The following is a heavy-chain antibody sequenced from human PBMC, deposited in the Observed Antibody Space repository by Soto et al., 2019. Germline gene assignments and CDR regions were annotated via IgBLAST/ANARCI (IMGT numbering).Heavy chain of an antibody. CDR2: ISGSGGST. Sequence: PGGSLRLSCAASGFTLSSYAMSWVRQAPGKGLEWVSAISGSGGSTYYADSVKGRFTISRDNSKNTLYLQMNSLRAEDTAVYYCAKERHYDFWSGTFDYWGQGTQVTVSS. D-gene: IGHD3-3*01. CDR3: AKERHYDFWSGTFDY. J-gene: IGHJ4*02. V-gene: IGHV3-23*01. CDR1: GFTLSSYA.